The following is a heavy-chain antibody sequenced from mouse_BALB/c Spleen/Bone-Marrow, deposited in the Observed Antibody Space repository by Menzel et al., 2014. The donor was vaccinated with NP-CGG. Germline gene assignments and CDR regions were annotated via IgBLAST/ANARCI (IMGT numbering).Heavy chain of an antibody. CDR1: GYSLTSYN. CDR2: IFPRNGST. J-gene: IGHJ2*01. CDR3: ARRDYYGSTYGFDY. V-gene: IGHV1-66*01. Sequence: VQLQQSGPELVKPGASVKISCKASGYSLTSYNIHWVKQGPGQGLEWIGWIFPRNGSTKYNEKFKGKATLTADTSSSTAYMQLSSLTSEDSAVYFCARRDYYGSTYGFDYWGQGTTLTVSS. D-gene: IGHD1-1*01.